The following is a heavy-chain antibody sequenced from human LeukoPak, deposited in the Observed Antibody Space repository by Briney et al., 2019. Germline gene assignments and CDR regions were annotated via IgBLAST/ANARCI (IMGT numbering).Heavy chain of an antibody. CDR1: GFTFSSYG. CDR2: IRYDGSIK. CDR3: ATTIVVVPAAILGALDV. Sequence: PGGSLRLSCAASGFTFSSYGMHWVRQAPGKGLEWVAFIRYDGSIKYYADSVKGRFTISRDNSKNTLYLQMNSLRAEDTAVYYCATTIVVVPAAILGALDVWGQGRMVTVSS. V-gene: IGHV3-30*02. J-gene: IGHJ3*01. D-gene: IGHD2-2*01.